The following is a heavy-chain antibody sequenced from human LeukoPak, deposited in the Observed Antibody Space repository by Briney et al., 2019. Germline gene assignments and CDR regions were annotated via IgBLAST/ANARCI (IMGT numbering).Heavy chain of an antibody. V-gene: IGHV4-59*01. D-gene: IGHD5-18*01. CDR3: ARDRKGSGYSYGYDY. Sequence: SETLSLTCTVSGGSISSYYWSWIRQPPGKGLEWIGYIYYSGSTNYNPSLKSRVTISVDTSKDQFSLKLSSVTAADTAVYYCARDRKGSGYSYGYDYWGQGTLVTVSS. CDR2: IYYSGST. CDR1: GGSISSYY. J-gene: IGHJ4*02.